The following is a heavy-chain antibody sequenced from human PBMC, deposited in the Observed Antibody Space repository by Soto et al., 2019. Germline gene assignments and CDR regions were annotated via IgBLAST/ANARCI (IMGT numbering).Heavy chain of an antibody. D-gene: IGHD6-6*01. J-gene: IGHJ4*02. CDR2: ISGSGDST. V-gene: IGHV3-23*01. CDR1: GFTFSSYA. CDR3: ASHAALGCYYMDY. Sequence: GGSLRLSCAASGFTFSSYAMSWVRQAPGKGLEWVSAISGSGDSTYYANSVKGRFSISRDNSKNTLYLQVYSLRVEDTAVYHCASHAALGCYYMDYWGQGTQVTVSS.